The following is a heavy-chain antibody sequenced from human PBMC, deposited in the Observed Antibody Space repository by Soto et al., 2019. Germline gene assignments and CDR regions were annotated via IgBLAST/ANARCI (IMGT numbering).Heavy chain of an antibody. CDR3: ASRGWGDDHYYYIMDV. D-gene: IGHD2-21*02. CDR1: GYTFTGYY. J-gene: IGHJ6*02. CDR2: INPNSGGT. V-gene: IGHV1-2*02. Sequence: QVQLVQSGAEVKKPGASVKVSCKASGYTFTGYYIHWVRQAPGQGLEWMGWINPNSGGTNYAQKFQGRITMTSEPSISTAYMELSRRRSDDTGVYYCASRGWGDDHYYYIMDVWGQGTTVTVSS.